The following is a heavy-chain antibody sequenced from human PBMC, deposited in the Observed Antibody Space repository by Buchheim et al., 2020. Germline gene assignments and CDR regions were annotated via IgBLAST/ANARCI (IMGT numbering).Heavy chain of an antibody. CDR3: AREYSSWYAPRPVNWFDP. V-gene: IGHV1-2*04. CDR2: INPNSGGT. Sequence: QVQLVQSGAEVKKPGASVKVSCKASGYTFTGYYMHWVRQAPGQGLEWMGWINPNSGGTNYAQKFQGWVTMTRDASISTAYMELSRLRSDDTAVYYCAREYSSWYAPRPVNWFDPWGQGTL. CDR1: GYTFTGYY. J-gene: IGHJ5*02. D-gene: IGHD6-13*01.